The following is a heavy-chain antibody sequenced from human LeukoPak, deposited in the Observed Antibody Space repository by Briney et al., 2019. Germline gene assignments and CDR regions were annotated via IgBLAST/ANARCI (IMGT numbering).Heavy chain of an antibody. J-gene: IGHJ4*02. CDR3: ARRAGAYSHPYDY. Sequence: SGFTXXSNSMSWVRQAPGKGLEWVSFIYSGTTHYSDSVQGRFTISRDNSKNTLYLQMNSLRAEDTAVYYCARRAGAYSHPYDYWGQGTLVTVSS. CDR2: IYSGTT. V-gene: IGHV3-53*01. D-gene: IGHD4/OR15-4a*01. CDR1: GFTXXSNS.